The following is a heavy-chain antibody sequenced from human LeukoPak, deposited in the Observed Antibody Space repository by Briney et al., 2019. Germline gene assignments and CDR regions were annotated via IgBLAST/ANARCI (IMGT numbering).Heavy chain of an antibody. Sequence: RGSLRLSCAASGFTFSSFAMSWVRQAPGKGLEWVAAISASGGTTYYADSVRGRFTISRDNSKSTLTLHMNSLRAGDTAVFYCAKDREFCTSTTCFYDYWGQGTLVTVSS. CDR1: GFTFSSFA. CDR3: AKDREFCTSTTCFYDY. J-gene: IGHJ4*02. V-gene: IGHV3-23*01. D-gene: IGHD2-2*01. CDR2: ISASGGTT.